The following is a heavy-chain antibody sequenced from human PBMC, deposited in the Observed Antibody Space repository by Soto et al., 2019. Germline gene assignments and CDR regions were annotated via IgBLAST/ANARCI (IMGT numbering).Heavy chain of an antibody. CDR3: ARDAPPVDY. Sequence: QVQLVQSGAEVKKPAASVKVSCKASGYTFSNYGISWVRQAPGQGLEWMGWISAYNGNTKYAQKLPGRVTMTTDTSTSTADMELRSLRSDDTAVYYCARDAPPVDYWGQGNLVTVSS. J-gene: IGHJ4*02. CDR1: GYTFSNYG. V-gene: IGHV1-18*01. CDR2: ISAYNGNT.